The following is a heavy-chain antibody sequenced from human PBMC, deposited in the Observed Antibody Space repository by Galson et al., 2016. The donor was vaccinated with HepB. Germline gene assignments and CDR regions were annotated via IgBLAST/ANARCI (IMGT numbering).Heavy chain of an antibody. CDR1: GFTVSNNY. CDR3: ARGGGAAAAA. D-gene: IGHD6-13*01. V-gene: IGHV3-53*01. J-gene: IGHJ5*02. Sequence: SLRLSCAASGFTVSNNYMRWVRQAPGKALEWVSLIYSSGNTHYAGSVKGRFTISRDSSKNTVYLQMNSLRVDDTAVYYCARGGGAAAAAWGQGTLVTVSS. CDR2: IYSSGNT.